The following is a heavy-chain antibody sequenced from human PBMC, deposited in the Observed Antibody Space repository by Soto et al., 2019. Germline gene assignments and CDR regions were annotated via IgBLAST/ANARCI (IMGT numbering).Heavy chain of an antibody. Sequence: ASVKVSCKASGYTFTGYYMHWVRQAPGQGLEWMGWINPNSGGTNYAQKFQGRVTMTRDTSISTAYMELSRLRSDDTAVYYCARDPSEGSSSFSWGQGTLVTVSS. J-gene: IGHJ5*02. V-gene: IGHV1-2*02. CDR2: INPNSGGT. CDR3: ARDPSEGSSSFS. D-gene: IGHD6-13*01. CDR1: GYTFTGYY.